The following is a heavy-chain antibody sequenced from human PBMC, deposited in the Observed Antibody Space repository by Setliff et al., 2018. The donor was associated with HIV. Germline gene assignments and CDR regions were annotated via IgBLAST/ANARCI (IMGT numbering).Heavy chain of an antibody. Sequence: SETLSLTCTVSGGSISSYFWSWIRQPAGKGLEWIGHIYTSGSTNYNPSLKSRVTISVDTSKSQFSLKLSSVTAADTAVYYCARAIQPYYMDVWGKGTTVTVSS. J-gene: IGHJ6*03. CDR3: ARAIQPYYMDV. CDR2: IYTSGST. CDR1: GGSISSYF. V-gene: IGHV4-4*07.